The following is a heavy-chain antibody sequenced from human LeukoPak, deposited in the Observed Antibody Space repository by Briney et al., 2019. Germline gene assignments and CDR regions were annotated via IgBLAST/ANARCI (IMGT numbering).Heavy chain of an antibody. CDR2: IYYSGIT. D-gene: IGHD5-18*01. Sequence: PSETLSLTCTVPGGSISSSGYYWSWIRQPPGKGLEWIGYIYYSGITNYNPSLKSRVTISVDTSKNQFSLKLSSVTAADTAVYYCARHAYTAMDKWGQGTMVTVSS. V-gene: IGHV4-61*05. CDR3: ARHAYTAMDK. CDR1: GGSISSSGYY. J-gene: IGHJ3*01.